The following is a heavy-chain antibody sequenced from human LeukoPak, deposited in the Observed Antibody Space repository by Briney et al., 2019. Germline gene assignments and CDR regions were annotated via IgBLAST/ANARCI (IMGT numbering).Heavy chain of an antibody. CDR2: ISSSGTTI. J-gene: IGHJ4*02. D-gene: IGHD1-26*01. Sequence: GGSLRLSCAASGFTFSSYWMSWVRQAPGKGLEWVSYISSSGTTISYAQSVKGRFTITRDNAQNSLTLHMNTLRADDTAVYYCAKDGGTHFDHWGQGTLVTVSS. CDR1: GFTFSSYW. CDR3: AKDGGTHFDH. V-gene: IGHV3-48*01.